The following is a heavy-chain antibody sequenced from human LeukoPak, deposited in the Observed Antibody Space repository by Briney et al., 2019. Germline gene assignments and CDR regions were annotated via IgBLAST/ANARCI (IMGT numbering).Heavy chain of an antibody. Sequence: ASVKVSCKASGYTFTGYYMHWVRQATGQGLEWMGWMNPNSGNTGYAQKFQGRVTMTRNTSISTAYMELSSLTSEDTAVYYCARDGSGSYYDRGWFDPWGQGTLVTVSS. D-gene: IGHD3-10*01. V-gene: IGHV1-8*02. CDR2: MNPNSGNT. CDR1: GYTFTGYY. J-gene: IGHJ5*02. CDR3: ARDGSGSYYDRGWFDP.